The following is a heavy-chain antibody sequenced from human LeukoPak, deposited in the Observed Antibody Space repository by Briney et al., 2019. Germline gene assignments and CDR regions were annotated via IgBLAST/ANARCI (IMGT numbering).Heavy chain of an antibody. CDR2: IYPGDSDT. CDR3: ARLKYSSSWSFNWFDP. V-gene: IGHV5-51*01. J-gene: IGHJ5*02. CDR1: GYSFTSYW. Sequence: PGESLKISCKGSGYSFTSYWIGWVRQMPGKGLEWMGIIYPGDSDTRYSPSFQGQVTISADKSISTAYLQWSSLKASDTAMYYCARLKYSSSWSFNWFDPWGQGTLVTVSS. D-gene: IGHD6-13*01.